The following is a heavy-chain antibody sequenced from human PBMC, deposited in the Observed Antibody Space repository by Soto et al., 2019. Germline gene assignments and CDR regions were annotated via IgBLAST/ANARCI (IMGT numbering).Heavy chain of an antibody. D-gene: IGHD1-1*01. V-gene: IGHV5-51*07. CDR1: GGKVTSSW. J-gene: IGHJ4*02. Sequence: VPISGEGCGGKVTSSWCAWVHQMPGKGLESLGIIYPRDSDTRYSPSFQGQVTISVDKSINTAYLHWSSLKASDTAIYFCTRLDYNWNAGSAYWGQRTLVTGFS. CDR2: IYPRDSDT. CDR3: TRLDYNWNAGSAY.